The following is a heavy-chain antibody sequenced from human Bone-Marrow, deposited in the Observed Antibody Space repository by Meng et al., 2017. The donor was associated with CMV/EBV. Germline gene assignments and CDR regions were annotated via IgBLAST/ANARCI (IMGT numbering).Heavy chain of an antibody. CDR1: VAAINNYN. D-gene: IGHD1-26*01. Sequence: GQAMPSTALSSPFIVSVAAINNYNWNWLRQPAGQGLEWIRLIQVIGQTVSNPSLKSPFTVSLDAATGQLSLTLYSVTAEDTATXXWAGXKPXXGACDYWGQGSLVTVSS. V-gene: IGHV4-4*07. CDR2: IQVIGQT. CDR3: AGXKPXXGACDY. J-gene: IGHJ4*02.